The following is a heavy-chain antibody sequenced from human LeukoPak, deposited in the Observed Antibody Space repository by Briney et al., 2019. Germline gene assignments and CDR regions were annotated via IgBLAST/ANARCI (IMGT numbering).Heavy chain of an antibody. CDR2: IWYDGSNK. J-gene: IGHJ4*02. CDR1: GFTFSSYG. Sequence: GGSLRLSCAASGFTFSSYGMNWVRQAQGKGLEWMAFIWYDGSNKYYADSVKGRFTISRDNSKNTLYLQMNSLRAEDTASYYCAKAHDLDYWGQGTLVTVSS. CDR3: AKAHDLDY. V-gene: IGHV3-30*02.